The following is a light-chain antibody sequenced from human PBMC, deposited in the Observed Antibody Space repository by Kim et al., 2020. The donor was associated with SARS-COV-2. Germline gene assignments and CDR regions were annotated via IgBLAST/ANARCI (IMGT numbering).Light chain of an antibody. V-gene: IGKV3-20*01. CDR3: QQYDTAPFT. J-gene: IGKJ2*01. CDR2: DAS. Sequence: EIVLTQSPGTLSLSPGERVTLSCRASQTVNNNYLAWYQQRPGQSPRLFIYDASYRATGIPDRFSGAGSGTDFTLTIGSLEPEDFAVYFCQQYDTAPFTFGQGTKLEI. CDR1: QTVNNNY.